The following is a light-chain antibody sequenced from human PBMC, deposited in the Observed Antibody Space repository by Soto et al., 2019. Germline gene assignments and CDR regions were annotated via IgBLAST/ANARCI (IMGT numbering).Light chain of an antibody. CDR2: ATS. Sequence: EIVLTQSPGTLSLSPGERVTLSCRASQSFGTNYLAWYLQKPGQAPRLLIYATSSRATGIPDRFSRSGSGTDFTLSISRLEPEDFAVYYCQQDATTPWTFGQGTQVEMK. V-gene: IGKV3-20*01. CDR1: QSFGTNY. CDR3: QQDATTPWT. J-gene: IGKJ1*01.